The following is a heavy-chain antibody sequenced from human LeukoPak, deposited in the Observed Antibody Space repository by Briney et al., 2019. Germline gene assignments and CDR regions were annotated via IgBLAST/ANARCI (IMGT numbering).Heavy chain of an antibody. Sequence: ASVKVSCKASGYTFTGYYMHWVRQAPGQGLEWMGWINPNSGGTNYAQKFQGRVTMTRDTSISTAYMELSRLRSDDTAVYYCARDFGTMIVVDYWGQGTLVTVSS. CDR2: INPNSGGT. V-gene: IGHV1-2*02. CDR1: GYTFTGYY. J-gene: IGHJ4*02. D-gene: IGHD3-22*01. CDR3: ARDFGTMIVVDY.